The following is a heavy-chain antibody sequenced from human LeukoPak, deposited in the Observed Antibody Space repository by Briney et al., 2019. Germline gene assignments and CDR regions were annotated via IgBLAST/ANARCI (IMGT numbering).Heavy chain of an antibody. CDR1: GFTFSSYW. V-gene: IGHV3-7*01. CDR3: ARDFFPRDGYNFDY. Sequence: GGSLRLSCAASGFTFSSYWMSWVRQAPGKGLEWVANIKQDGSEKYYVDSVKGRFTISRDNAKNSLYLQTNSLRAEDTAVYYCARDFFPRDGYNFDYWGQGTLVTVSS. D-gene: IGHD5-24*01. CDR2: IKQDGSEK. J-gene: IGHJ4*02.